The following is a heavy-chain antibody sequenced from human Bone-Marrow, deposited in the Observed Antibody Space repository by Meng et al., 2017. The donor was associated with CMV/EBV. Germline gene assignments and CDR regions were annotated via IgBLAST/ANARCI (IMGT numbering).Heavy chain of an antibody. CDR2: ITGGGSNT. D-gene: IGHD6-6*01. Sequence: LSGAASGFAFSSHTMNWVRQAPGKGLEWVSTITGGGSNTYYADSVKGRFTISRDTSKNTLFLQVTSLRAEDTAVYYCAKGPLPARPYYFDYWGQGTLVTV. CDR1: GFAFSSHT. J-gene: IGHJ4*02. CDR3: AKGPLPARPYYFDY. V-gene: IGHV3-23*01.